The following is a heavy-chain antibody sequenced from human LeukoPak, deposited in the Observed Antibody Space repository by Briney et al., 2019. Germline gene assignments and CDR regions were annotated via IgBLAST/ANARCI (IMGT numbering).Heavy chain of an antibody. J-gene: IGHJ4*02. D-gene: IGHD2-15*01. V-gene: IGHV1-69*05. CDR1: GGSFSSEA. Sequence: SVKVSCKAFGGSFSSEAISWVRQAPGQGLEWMGGLIPIFGTANYAQNFQGRVTITTDESTSTAYMEVSSLRSEDTAVYYCGRKAGDCGGGICYSIDYWGQGTLVTVSS. CDR3: GRKAGDCGGGICYSIDY. CDR2: LIPIFGTA.